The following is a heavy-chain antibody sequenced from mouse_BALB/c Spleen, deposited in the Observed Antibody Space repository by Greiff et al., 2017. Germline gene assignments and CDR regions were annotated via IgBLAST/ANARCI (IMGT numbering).Heavy chain of an antibody. CDR1: GFTFSDYY. J-gene: IGHJ4*01. CDR3: ARAHYYNLMDY. D-gene: IGHD2-4*01. V-gene: IGHV5-4*02. Sequence: EVQGVESGGGLVKPGGSLKLSCAASGFTFSDYYMYWVRQTPEKRLEWVATISDGGSYTYYPDSVKGRFTISRDNAKNNLYLQMSSLKSEDTAMYYCARAHYYNLMDYWGQGTSVTVSS. CDR2: ISDGGSYT.